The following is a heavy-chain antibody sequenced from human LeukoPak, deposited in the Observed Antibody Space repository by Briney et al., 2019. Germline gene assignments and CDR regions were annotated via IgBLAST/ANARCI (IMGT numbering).Heavy chain of an antibody. V-gene: IGHV4-61*02. CDR3: ARDGYYYDSSGYLYLDY. D-gene: IGHD3-22*01. CDR2: IYTSGST. J-gene: IGHJ4*02. Sequence: SETLSLTCTVSGGSISSGSYYWSWIRQPAGKELEWIGRIYTSGSTNYNPSLKSRVTMSVDTSKNQFSLKLSSVTAADTAVYYCARDGYYYDSSGYLYLDYWGQGTLVTVSS. CDR1: GGSISSGSYY.